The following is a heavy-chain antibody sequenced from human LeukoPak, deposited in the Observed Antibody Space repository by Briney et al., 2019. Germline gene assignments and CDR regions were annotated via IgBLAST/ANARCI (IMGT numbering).Heavy chain of an antibody. V-gene: IGHV4-61*02. CDR3: ARYFGRWDFDY. J-gene: IGHJ4*02. Sequence: PSQTLSLTCTVSGGSISSGSYYWSWIRQPAGKGLEWIGRIYTSGSTNYNPSLKSRVTISVDTSKNQLSLKLSSVTAADTAVYYCARYFGRWDFDYWGQGTLVTVSS. D-gene: IGHD3-9*01. CDR1: GGSISSGSYY. CDR2: IYTSGST.